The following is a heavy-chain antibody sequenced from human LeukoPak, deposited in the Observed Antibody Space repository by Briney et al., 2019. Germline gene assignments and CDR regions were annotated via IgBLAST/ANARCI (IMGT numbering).Heavy chain of an antibody. D-gene: IGHD2-15*01. J-gene: IGHJ4*02. CDR1: GFTFTNYW. CDR2: IKQDGSDK. Sequence: PGGSLRLSCVASGFTFTNYWMSWVRQAPGKGLEWVANIKQDGSDKYYVDSVKGRFTISRDNAKNSLYLQMNSLRAEDTAVYYCARYGSYCTGGNCKDYWGQGTLDTVSS. V-gene: IGHV3-7*01. CDR3: ARYGSYCTGGNCKDY.